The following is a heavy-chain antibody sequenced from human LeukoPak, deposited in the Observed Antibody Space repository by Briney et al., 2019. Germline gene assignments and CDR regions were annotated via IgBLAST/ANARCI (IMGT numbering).Heavy chain of an antibody. CDR2: INPDSGGT. CDR3: ARGRFYTSGSYYNRLDY. V-gene: IGHV1-2*02. Sequence: ASVKVSCKASGYTFTSYDINWVRQATGQGLEWMGWINPDSGGTNYAQKFQGRVTMTWDTSISTAYMELSRLRSDDTAIYYCARGRFYTSGSYYNRLDYWGQGTLVTVSS. J-gene: IGHJ4*02. D-gene: IGHD3-10*01. CDR1: GYTFTSYD.